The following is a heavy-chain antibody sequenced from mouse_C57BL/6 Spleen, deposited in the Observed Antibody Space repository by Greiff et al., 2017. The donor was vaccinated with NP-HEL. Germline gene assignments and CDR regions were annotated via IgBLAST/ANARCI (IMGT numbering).Heavy chain of an antibody. Sequence: QVQLKESGPELVKPGASVKISCKASGYAFSSSWMNWVKQRPGKGLEWIGRIYPGDGDTNYNGKFKGKATLTADKSSSTTYMQLSSLTSEDSAVYFCARGILYYGSSPYYFDYWGQGTTLTVSS. V-gene: IGHV1-82*01. CDR3: ARGILYYGSSPYYFDY. J-gene: IGHJ2*01. D-gene: IGHD1-1*01. CDR1: GYAFSSSW. CDR2: IYPGDGDT.